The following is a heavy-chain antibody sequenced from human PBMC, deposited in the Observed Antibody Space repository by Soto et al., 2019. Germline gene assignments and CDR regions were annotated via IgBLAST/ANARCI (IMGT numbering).Heavy chain of an antibody. CDR1: GFTLSDYY. Sequence: PGGSLRLACAASGFTLSDYYMSWIRQAPGKGLEWVSYISSSGSTIYYADSVKGRFTISRDNAKNSLYLQMNSLRAEDTAVYYCARDPEDIVVVPPATRPVDYWGQGTLVTVSS. CDR3: ARDPEDIVVVPPATRPVDY. CDR2: ISSSGSTI. D-gene: IGHD2-2*01. V-gene: IGHV3-11*01. J-gene: IGHJ4*02.